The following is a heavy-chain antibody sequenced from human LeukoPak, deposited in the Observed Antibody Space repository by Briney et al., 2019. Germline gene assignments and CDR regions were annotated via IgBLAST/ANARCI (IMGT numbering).Heavy chain of an antibody. V-gene: IGHV3-21*01. J-gene: IGHJ4*02. Sequence: GGSLRLSCAGSGYSFRSHSMNWVRQAPGKGLEWVSSIGSISHYIYYADSVKGRFTISRDNAKNSLYLQMNSLRAEGTALYYCTRDYYDSSGLPFDYWGQGTLVTVSS. D-gene: IGHD3-22*01. CDR2: IGSISHYI. CDR3: TRDYYDSSGLPFDY. CDR1: GYSFRSHS.